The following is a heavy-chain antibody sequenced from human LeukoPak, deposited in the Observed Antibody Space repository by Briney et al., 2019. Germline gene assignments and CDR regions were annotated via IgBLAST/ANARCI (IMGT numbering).Heavy chain of an antibody. J-gene: IGHJ4*02. V-gene: IGHV3-11*01. CDR3: TTWADLYDY. CDR2: ISPSGTDI. CDR1: GFTFTDTY. Sequence: GGSLRLSCAVSGFTFTDTYMTWIRQAPGKGLESLSYISPSGTDISYADSVKGRFTISRDNAKNSLYLQMNRLKTEDTALYYCTTWADLYDYWGQGTLVTVSS. D-gene: IGHD1-14*01.